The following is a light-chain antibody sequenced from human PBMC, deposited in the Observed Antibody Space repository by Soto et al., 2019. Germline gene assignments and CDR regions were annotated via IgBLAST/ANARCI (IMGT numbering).Light chain of an antibody. V-gene: IGKV1-33*01. Sequence: DIEMTQSPSSLSASVGDRVTVTCKASQDISNYLKWYQQKTGRAPTLLIYDASSLESGVSSRFSGSGSGTHFTFYISSLQPDDIATYYCQQYEDFPLSFGQGTRLDI. CDR1: QDISNY. CDR2: DAS. J-gene: IGKJ5*01. CDR3: QQYEDFPLS.